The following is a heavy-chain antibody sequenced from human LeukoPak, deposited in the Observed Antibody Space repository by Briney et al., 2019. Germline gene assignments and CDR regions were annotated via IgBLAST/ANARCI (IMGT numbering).Heavy chain of an antibody. CDR1: GFTFSSYS. Sequence: GGSLRLSCAASGFTFSSYSMNWVRQAPGKGLEWVSSIISSSSYIYYADSVKGRFTISIDNAKNSLYLQMNTLRAEDTAVYYCARVVGGSGSYSTFDYWGQGTLVTVSS. D-gene: IGHD3-10*01. CDR3: ARVVGGSGSYSTFDY. CDR2: IISSSSYI. V-gene: IGHV3-21*01. J-gene: IGHJ4*02.